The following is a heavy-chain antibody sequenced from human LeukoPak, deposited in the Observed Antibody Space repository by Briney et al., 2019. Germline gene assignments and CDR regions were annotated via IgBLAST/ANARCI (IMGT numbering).Heavy chain of an antibody. Sequence: SETLSLTCAVSGGSISSGGYSWSWIRQPPGKGLEWIGYIYHSGSTYYNPSLKSRVTISVDRSKNQFSLKLSSVTAADTAVYYCATTRYSGSYGQFDYWGQGTLVTVST. CDR2: IYHSGST. D-gene: IGHD1-26*01. J-gene: IGHJ4*02. CDR3: ATTRYSGSYGQFDY. CDR1: GGSISSGGYS. V-gene: IGHV4-30-2*01.